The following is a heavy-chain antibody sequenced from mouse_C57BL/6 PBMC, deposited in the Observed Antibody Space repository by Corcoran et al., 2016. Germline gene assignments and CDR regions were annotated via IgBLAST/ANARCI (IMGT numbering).Heavy chain of an antibody. D-gene: IGHD2-1*01. CDR2: INPNNGGT. V-gene: IGHV1-26*01. CDR3: ARPLLLLTGRFAY. J-gene: IGHJ3*01. Sequence: EVQLQQSGPELVKRGASVKISCKASGYTFTDYYMNWVKQSHGKSLEWIGDINPNNGGTSYNQKFKGKATLTVDKSSSTAYMELRSLTSEDSAVYYCARPLLLLTGRFAYWGQGTLVTVSA. CDR1: GYTFTDYY.